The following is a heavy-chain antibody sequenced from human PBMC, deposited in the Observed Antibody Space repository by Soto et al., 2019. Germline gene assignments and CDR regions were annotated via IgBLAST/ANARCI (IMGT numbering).Heavy chain of an antibody. CDR2: TYYRSKWYT. V-gene: IGHV6-1*01. CDR1: GYNVATNIAA. CDR3: TPGAKSGRYLPYHYAIEV. D-gene: IGHD3-3*01. Sequence: TYGISGYNVATNIAALNYIKKSPSRFLEWLGRTYYRSKWYTDYAESVKSRITINQDTSKKQVSLQLKSVTPEDTAPYYSTPGAKSGRYLPYHYAIEVWGHATTVNV. J-gene: IGHJ6*01.